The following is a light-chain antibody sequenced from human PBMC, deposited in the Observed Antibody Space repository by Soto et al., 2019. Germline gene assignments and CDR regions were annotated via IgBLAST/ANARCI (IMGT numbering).Light chain of an antibody. CDR1: SSNIGSNS. CDR2: SND. V-gene: IGLV1-44*01. CDR3: AAWDDSLNGYV. J-gene: IGLJ1*01. Sequence: QSVLTQPPSASGTPGQRVTISCSGSSSNIGSNSVNWYQQLPGTAPKLLIYSNDRWPSGVPDRFSGSKSGTSASLAISGLQSEYEADYYCAAWDDSLNGYVFGTGTKLTVL.